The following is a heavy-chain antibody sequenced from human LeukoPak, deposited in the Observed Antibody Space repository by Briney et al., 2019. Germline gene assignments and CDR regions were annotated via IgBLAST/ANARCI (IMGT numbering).Heavy chain of an antibody. CDR2: IYHSGST. V-gene: IGHV4-30-2*01. Sequence: SSETLSLTCAVSGGSISSGGYSWSWIRQPPGKGLEWIGYIYHSGSTYYNPSLKSRVTISVDRSKNQFSLKLSSVTAADTAVYYCARYQPGGGAFDIWGQGTTVTVSS. D-gene: IGHD3-16*01. CDR3: ARYQPGGGAFDI. CDR1: GGSISSGGYS. J-gene: IGHJ3*02.